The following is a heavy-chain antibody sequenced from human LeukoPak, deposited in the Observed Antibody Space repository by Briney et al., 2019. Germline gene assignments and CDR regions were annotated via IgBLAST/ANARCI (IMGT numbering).Heavy chain of an antibody. J-gene: IGHJ4*02. CDR1: GFTFSSYA. CDR2: ISGSGGST. D-gene: IGHD3-10*01. CDR3: VKGGPMVRGLKGLGY. Sequence: GGSLRLSCAASGFTFSSYAMSWVRQAPGKGLEWVSAISGSGGSTYYADSVKGRFTISRDNSKNTLYLQMNSLRAEDTAVYYCVKGGPMVRGLKGLGYWGQGTLVTVSS. V-gene: IGHV3-23*01.